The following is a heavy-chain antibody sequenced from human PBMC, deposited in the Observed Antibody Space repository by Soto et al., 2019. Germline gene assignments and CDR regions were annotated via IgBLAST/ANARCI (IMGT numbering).Heavy chain of an antibody. V-gene: IGHV3-33*01. CDR2: IWYDGSNK. CDR1: GFTFSSYG. J-gene: IGHJ4*02. Sequence: QVQLVESGGGVVQPGRSLRLSCAASGFTFSSYGMHWVRQAPGKGLEWVAVIWYDGSNKYYADSVKGRFTISRDNSKNTLYLQMNSLRAEDTAVYYCARDPPLRYSSGWHPFDYWGQGTLVTVSS. CDR3: ARDPPLRYSSGWHPFDY. D-gene: IGHD6-19*01.